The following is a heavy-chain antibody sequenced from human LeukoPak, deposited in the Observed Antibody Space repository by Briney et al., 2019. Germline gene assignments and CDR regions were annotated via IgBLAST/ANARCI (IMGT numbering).Heavy chain of an antibody. CDR1: GFTFDDYA. CDR2: ISWNSGSI. J-gene: IGHJ4*02. Sequence: GRSLRLSCTASGFTFDDYAMHWVRQAPGKGLEWVSGISWNSGSIGYADSVKGRFTISRDNAKNSLYPQMNSLRAEDTALYYCAKDRRVAYSSGWYPPYFDNWGQRTLVTVPS. D-gene: IGHD6-19*01. CDR3: AKDRRVAYSSGWYPPYFDN. V-gene: IGHV3-9*01.